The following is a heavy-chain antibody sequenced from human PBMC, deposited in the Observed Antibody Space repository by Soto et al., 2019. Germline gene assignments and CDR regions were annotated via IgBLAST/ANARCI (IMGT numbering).Heavy chain of an antibody. Sequence: GASVKVSCKASGGTFSSYAISWVRQAPGQGLEWMGGIIPIFGTANYAQKFRGRVTITADESTSTAYKELSSLRSEDTAVYYCARMDVDTAMVNDYWGQGTLVTVS. V-gene: IGHV1-69*13. CDR2: IIPIFGTA. CDR3: ARMDVDTAMVNDY. D-gene: IGHD5-18*01. J-gene: IGHJ4*02. CDR1: GGTFSSYA.